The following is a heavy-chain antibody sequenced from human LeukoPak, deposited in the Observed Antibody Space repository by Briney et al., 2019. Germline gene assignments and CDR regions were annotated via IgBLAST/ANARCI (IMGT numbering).Heavy chain of an antibody. CDR1: GYSFTSYW. CDR2: IYPGDSDT. J-gene: IGHJ1*01. D-gene: IGHD2-2*01. V-gene: IGHV5-51*01. Sequence: GESLKISCKGSGYSFTSYWIGWVRQMPGKGLEWMGIIYPGDSDTRYSPSFQGQVTISADKSISTAYLQRSSLKASDTAMYYCARHGGYCSSTSCHPYFQHWGQGTLVTVSS. CDR3: ARHGGYCSSTSCHPYFQH.